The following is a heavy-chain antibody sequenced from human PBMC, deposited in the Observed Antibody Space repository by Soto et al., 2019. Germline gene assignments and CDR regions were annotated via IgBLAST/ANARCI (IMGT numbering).Heavy chain of an antibody. J-gene: IGHJ6*02. V-gene: IGHV4-31*03. D-gene: IGHD6-13*01. CDR3: ARERYSSSWYTSDSYYYYGMDV. CDR1: GGSISSGGYY. Sequence: SETLSLTCTVSGGSISSGGYYWSWIRQHPGKGLEWIGYIYYSGSTYYNPSLKSRVTISVDPSKNQFSLKLSSVTAADTAVYYCARERYSSSWYTSDSYYYYGMDVWGQGTTVTVSS. CDR2: IYYSGST.